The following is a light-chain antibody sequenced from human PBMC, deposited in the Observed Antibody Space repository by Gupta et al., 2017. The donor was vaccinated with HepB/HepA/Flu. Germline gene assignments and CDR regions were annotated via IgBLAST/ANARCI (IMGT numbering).Light chain of an antibody. CDR1: ALPKQY. J-gene: IGLJ2*01. CDR2: KDS. Sequence: SYELTQPPSVSVSPGQTARITCSGDALPKQYAYWYQQKPGQAPVLVIYKDSERPSGIPERFSCSSSGTTVTLTISGVQAEDEADDYCQSADSSGTYEVFGGGTKLTVL. CDR3: QSADSSGTYEV. V-gene: IGLV3-25*03.